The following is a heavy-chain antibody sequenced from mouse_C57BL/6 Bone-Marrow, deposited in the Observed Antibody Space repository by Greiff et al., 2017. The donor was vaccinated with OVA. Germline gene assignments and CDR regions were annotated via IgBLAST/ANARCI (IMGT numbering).Heavy chain of an antibody. Sequence: EVKLVESGGGLVQPGGSLKLSCAASGFTFSDYYMYWVRQTPEKRLEWVAYISNGGGSTYYPDTVKGRFTIARDTAKNTLYLQMSRLKSEDTAMYYCARPIYYGSSYGFAYWGQGTLVTVSA. V-gene: IGHV5-12*01. CDR2: ISNGGGST. CDR1: GFTFSDYY. J-gene: IGHJ3*01. D-gene: IGHD1-1*01. CDR3: ARPIYYGSSYGFAY.